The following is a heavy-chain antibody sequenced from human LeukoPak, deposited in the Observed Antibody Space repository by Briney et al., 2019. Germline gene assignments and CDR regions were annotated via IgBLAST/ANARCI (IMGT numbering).Heavy chain of an antibody. CDR1: GFTFSSYG. D-gene: IGHD6-19*01. V-gene: IGHV3-30*18. CDR3: AKDKAPYSSGWYYFDY. Sequence: GSLRLSCAASGFTFSSYGMHWVRQAPGKGLEWVAVISYDGSNKYYADSVKGRFTISRDNSKNTLYLQMNSLRAEDTAVYYCAKDKAPYSSGWYYFDYWGQGTLVTVSS. CDR2: ISYDGSNK. J-gene: IGHJ4*02.